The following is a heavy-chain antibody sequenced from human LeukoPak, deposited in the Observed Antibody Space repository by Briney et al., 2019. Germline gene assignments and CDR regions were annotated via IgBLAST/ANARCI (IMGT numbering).Heavy chain of an antibody. CDR3: AREYGSGWYDY. D-gene: IGHD6-19*01. V-gene: IGHV3-21*01. CDR2: ISSSSSYI. J-gene: IGHJ4*02. Sequence: GGSLRLSCAASGFTFSSYEMNWVRQAPGKGLEWVSSISSSSSYIYYAESVKGRFTISRDNAKNSLYLQMNSLTAEDTAVYYCAREYGSGWYDYWGQGTLVTVSS. CDR1: GFTFSSYE.